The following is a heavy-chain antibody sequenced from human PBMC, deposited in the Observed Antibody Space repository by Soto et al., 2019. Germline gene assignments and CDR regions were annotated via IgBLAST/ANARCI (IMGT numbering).Heavy chain of an antibody. J-gene: IGHJ4*02. CDR3: ARDLGFGLSDY. CDR1: GYTFTSYA. D-gene: IGHD3-10*01. CDR2: INAGNGNT. V-gene: IGHV1-3*01. Sequence: QVQLVQSGAEVKKPGASVKVSCKASGYTFTSYAMHWVRQAPGQRLEWMGWINAGNGNTKYSQKFQGRVTITRDTSASTAYTELSGLRSEDTAVYSCARDLGFGLSDYWGQGTLVTVSS.